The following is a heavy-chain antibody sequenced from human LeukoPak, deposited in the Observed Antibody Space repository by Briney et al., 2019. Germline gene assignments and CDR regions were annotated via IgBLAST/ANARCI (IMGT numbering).Heavy chain of an antibody. CDR3: ARAPTPDIVATTDDAFDI. CDR2: IYTSGST. V-gene: IGHV4-61*02. J-gene: IGHJ3*02. CDR1: GGSISSGSYY. Sequence: SETLSLTCIVSGGSISSGSYYWSWIRQPAGKGLEWIGRIYTSGSTNYNPSLKSRVTISVDTSKNQFSLKLSSVTAADTAVYYCARAPTPDIVATTDDAFDIWGQGTMVTVSS. D-gene: IGHD5-12*01.